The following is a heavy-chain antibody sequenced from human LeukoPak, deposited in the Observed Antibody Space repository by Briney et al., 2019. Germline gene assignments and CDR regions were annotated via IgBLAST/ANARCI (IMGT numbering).Heavy chain of an antibody. CDR2: IYHSGST. V-gene: IGHV4-30-2*01. CDR1: GGSISSGGYY. CDR3: ARDLYQPRSHWFDP. J-gene: IGHJ5*02. D-gene: IGHD2-2*01. Sequence: SETLSLTCTVSGGSISSGGYYWSWIRQPPGKGLEWIGYIYHSGSTYYNPSLKSRVTISVDRSKNQFSLKLSSVTAADTVVYYCARDLYQPRSHWFDPWGQGTLVTVSS.